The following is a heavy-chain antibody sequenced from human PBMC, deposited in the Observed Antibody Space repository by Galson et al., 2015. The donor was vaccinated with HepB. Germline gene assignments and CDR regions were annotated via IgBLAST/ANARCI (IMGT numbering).Heavy chain of an antibody. J-gene: IGHJ4*02. CDR1: GFTFSNAW. V-gene: IGHV3-15*07. D-gene: IGHD4-17*01. CDR3: TTPLDYGDYYGAFDY. Sequence: SLRLSCAASGFTFSNAWMNWVRQAPGKGLEWVGRIKSKTDGGTTDYAAPVKGRFSISRDDSENTLYLQMSSLKIEDTAVYYCTTPLDYGDYYGAFDYWGQGTLVTVSS. CDR2: IKSKTDGGTT.